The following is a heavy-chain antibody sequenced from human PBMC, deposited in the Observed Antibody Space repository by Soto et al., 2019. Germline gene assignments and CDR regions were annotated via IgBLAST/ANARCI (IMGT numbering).Heavy chain of an antibody. CDR3: ATNYGSGSTHFDY. J-gene: IGHJ4*02. D-gene: IGHD3-10*01. V-gene: IGHV1-69*02. CDR1: GGTFRFYT. CDR2: IIPMLRMA. Sequence: QVQLVQSGAEVKKPGSSVKVSCTASGGTFRFYTINWVRQVPGQGLEWMGRIIPMLRMAKFPQKFQGRATMTADESPSTAYLDLRRLKSEDTAVYYCATNYGSGSTHFDYWGQGTLVTVSS.